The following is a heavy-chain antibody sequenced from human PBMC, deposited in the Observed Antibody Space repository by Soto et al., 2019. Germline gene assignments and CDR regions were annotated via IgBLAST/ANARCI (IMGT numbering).Heavy chain of an antibody. CDR1: GYTFTSYD. CDR3: ARGHLSSSCPAWFDP. V-gene: IGHV1-8*01. J-gene: IGHJ5*02. Sequence: QVQLVQSGAEVKKPGASVKVSGKASGYTFTSYDINWVRQATGQGLEWMGWMNPNSGNTGYAQKFKDRVTMTRNSSISTAYMELSRLRSEETAVYYCARGHLSSSCPAWFDPWGQGTLVTVSS. CDR2: MNPNSGNT. D-gene: IGHD6-13*01.